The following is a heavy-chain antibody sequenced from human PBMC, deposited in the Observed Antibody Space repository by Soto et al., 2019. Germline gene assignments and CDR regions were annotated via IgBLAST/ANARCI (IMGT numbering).Heavy chain of an antibody. CDR2: INAGYGNT. Sequence: ASEKVSCKASGYTTSIYAMHWVRQAPGQRLEWMGWINAGYGNTKSSQKFQERVTISRETSASTAYMELTSLRSEATDVHYCARDTGDGNFDFWGQGTMVTLSS. CDR3: ARDTGDGNFDF. V-gene: IGHV1-3*01. D-gene: IGHD7-27*01. CDR1: GYTTSIYA. J-gene: IGHJ4*02.